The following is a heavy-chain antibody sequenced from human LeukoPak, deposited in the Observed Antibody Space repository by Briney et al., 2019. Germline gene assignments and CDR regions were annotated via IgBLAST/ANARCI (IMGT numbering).Heavy chain of an antibody. Sequence: PGGSLRLSCAASGFSFSSHWMSWVRQAPGKGLEWVANIKEDGSDKYYVDSVKGRFTISRDNAKNSLYLEMNSLRAEDTAIYFCARGLQWRWPQSYFDFWGQGTLVTVSS. CDR2: IKEDGSDK. CDR1: GFSFSSHW. D-gene: IGHD5-24*01. CDR3: ARGLQWRWPQSYFDF. V-gene: IGHV3-7*03. J-gene: IGHJ4*02.